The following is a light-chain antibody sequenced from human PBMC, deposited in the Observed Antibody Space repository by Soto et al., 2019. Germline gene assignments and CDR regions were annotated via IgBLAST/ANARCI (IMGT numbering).Light chain of an antibody. CDR3: QHHRT. V-gene: IGKV1-5*01. J-gene: IGKJ1*01. CDR1: QSINTW. CDR2: DAS. Sequence: DIQMTQSPSSLSASVGDRVTITCRASQSINTWLAWYQQKPGKAPKVLISDASSLESGVPSRFSGSGSGTEFALTISSLQPDDFATYYCQHHRTFGEGTRVEIQ.